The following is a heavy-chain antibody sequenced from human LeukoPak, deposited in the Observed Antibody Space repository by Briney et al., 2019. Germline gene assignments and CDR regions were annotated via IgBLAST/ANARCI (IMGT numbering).Heavy chain of an antibody. CDR2: ISGSGGST. J-gene: IGHJ4*02. CDR3: AKNYDILTGARGGNYFDY. V-gene: IGHV3-23*01. Sequence: GSLRLSCAASGFSFSSYAMSWVRQAPGKGLEWVSAISGSGGSTYYADSVKGRLTISRDNSKNTLYLQMNSLRAEDTAVYYCAKNYDILTGARGGNYFDYWGQGTLVTVSS. D-gene: IGHD3-9*01. CDR1: GFSFSSYA.